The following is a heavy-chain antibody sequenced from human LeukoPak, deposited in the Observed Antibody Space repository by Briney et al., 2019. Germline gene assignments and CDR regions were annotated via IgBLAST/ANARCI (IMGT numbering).Heavy chain of an antibody. Sequence: GGSLRLSCAASGFTFSSYSMNWVRQAPGKGLEWVSSISSSSSHIYYADSVKGRFTISRDNAKNSLLLQMNSLRAEDTAVYYCARVCLSCDYGDYDGFEYWGQGTLVTVSS. D-gene: IGHD4-17*01. CDR3: ARVCLSCDYGDYDGFEY. V-gene: IGHV3-21*01. CDR1: GFTFSSYS. J-gene: IGHJ4*02. CDR2: ISSSSSHI.